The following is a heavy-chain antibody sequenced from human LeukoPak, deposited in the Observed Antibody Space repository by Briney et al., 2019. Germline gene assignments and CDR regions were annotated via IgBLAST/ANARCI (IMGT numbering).Heavy chain of an antibody. CDR3: AKHRRSSLVTAYFDS. Sequence: GGSLRLSCAASGFTISSYSMNWVRQAPGKGLEWVSSISSRGDDTSYADSVKGRFTISRDNSKNTLYLQLNSLRVDDAAIYYCAKHRRSSLVTAYFDSWGQGTLVTVSS. CDR2: ISSRGDDT. V-gene: IGHV3-23*01. D-gene: IGHD2-21*02. J-gene: IGHJ4*02. CDR1: GFTISSYS.